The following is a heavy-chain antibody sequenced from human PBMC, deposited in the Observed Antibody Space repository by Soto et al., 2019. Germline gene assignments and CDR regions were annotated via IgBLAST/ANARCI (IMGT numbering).Heavy chain of an antibody. CDR3: AKWDRGYSSDEGPEDWYFDL. J-gene: IGHJ2*01. D-gene: IGHD5-18*01. CDR2: IPYDGSNK. V-gene: IGHV3-30*18. CDR1: GFTFSSYG. Sequence: GGSLRLSCAASGFTFSSYGMHWVRQAPGKGLEWVAVIPYDGSNKYYADSVKGRFTISRDNSKNTLYLQMNSLRAEDTAVYYCAKWDRGYSSDEGPEDWYFDLWGRGTLVTVSS.